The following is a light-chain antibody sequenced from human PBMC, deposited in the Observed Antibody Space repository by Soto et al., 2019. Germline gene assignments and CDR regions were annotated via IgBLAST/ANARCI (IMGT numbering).Light chain of an antibody. V-gene: IGLV7-43*01. CDR3: LLYYGGAHWV. CDR2: ETS. CDR1: TGAVTSGHY. J-gene: IGLJ3*02. Sequence: QAVVTQEPSLTVSPGGTVTLTCASNTGAVTSGHYPNWFQQKPGQAPRTLIYETSNKHSWTPARFSGSLLGGKAALTLSGLQPEDEAEYYCLLYYGGAHWVFGGGTKLTVL.